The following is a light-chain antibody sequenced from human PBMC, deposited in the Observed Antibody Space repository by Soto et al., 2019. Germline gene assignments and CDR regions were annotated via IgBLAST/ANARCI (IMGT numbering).Light chain of an antibody. CDR1: SSNIGGNS. V-gene: IGLV1-51*01. J-gene: IGLJ1*01. CDR2: DDN. Sequence: VLTQPPSASGTPGQKVTISCSGSSSNIGGNSVSWYQQLPGTAPKLLIYDDNKRPSGIPDRFSGSKSGTSATLGITGFQTGDEADYYCGSWDSSLSAYVFGTGTKLTVL. CDR3: GSWDSSLSAYV.